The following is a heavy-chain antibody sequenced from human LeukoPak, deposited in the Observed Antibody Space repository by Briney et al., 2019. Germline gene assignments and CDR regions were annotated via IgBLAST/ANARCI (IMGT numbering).Heavy chain of an antibody. CDR2: IWYDGSNK. Sequence: PGRSLRLSCAASGFTFSSYGMHWVRQAPGKGLEWVAVIWYDGSNKYYADSVKGRFTISRDNSKNTLYLQMNSLRAEDTAVYYCAKEGYSSSRYKGDAFDIWGQGTMVTVSS. J-gene: IGHJ3*02. CDR1: GFTFSSYG. V-gene: IGHV3-33*06. CDR3: AKEGYSSSRYKGDAFDI. D-gene: IGHD6-13*01.